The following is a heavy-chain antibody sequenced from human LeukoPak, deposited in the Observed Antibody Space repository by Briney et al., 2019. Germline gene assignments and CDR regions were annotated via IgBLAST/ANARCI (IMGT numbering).Heavy chain of an antibody. J-gene: IGHJ4*02. CDR3: ARDNAYMFDF. Sequence: GGSLRLSCVASGFTFSSYSMNWVRQAPGTGLVWVAHINTDGRTTTYADSVKGRFTVARDNAKNTLYLEMNRLRVEDTAVYYCARDNAYMFDFWGQGTQVTVSS. CDR1: GFTFSSYS. V-gene: IGHV3-74*01. D-gene: IGHD4-11*01. CDR2: INTDGRTT.